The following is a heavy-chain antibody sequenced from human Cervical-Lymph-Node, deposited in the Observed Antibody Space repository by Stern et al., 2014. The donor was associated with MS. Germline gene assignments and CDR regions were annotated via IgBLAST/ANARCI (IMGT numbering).Heavy chain of an antibody. CDR2: INPSDGIT. CDR1: RYTYTSYN. CDR3: AISNSDDY. D-gene: IGHD4-11*01. Sequence: VQLVESGAEVKKPGASVKVSCKAFRYTYTSYNIHWVRQAPGQGLEWMGIINPSDGITNYTQKFHGRVTMTRDTSTGTVYMELSSLRSDDTAVYYCAISNSDDYWGQGTLVTVSS. V-gene: IGHV1-46*01. J-gene: IGHJ4*02.